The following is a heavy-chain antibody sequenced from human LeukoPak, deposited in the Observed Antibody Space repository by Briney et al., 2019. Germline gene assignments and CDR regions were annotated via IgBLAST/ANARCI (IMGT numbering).Heavy chain of an antibody. V-gene: IGHV4-34*01. J-gene: IGHJ4*02. Sequence: SETLSLTCAVYGQSFSGYYWSWIRQPPGKGLEWIGEINHRGSPNYNPSLKSRVTMSIDTSKNHFFLNLSSVTAGDTAVYYCARGYAAPHDYWGQGILVTVSS. CDR2: INHRGSP. CDR3: ARGYAAPHDY. D-gene: IGHD3-16*01. CDR1: GQSFSGYY.